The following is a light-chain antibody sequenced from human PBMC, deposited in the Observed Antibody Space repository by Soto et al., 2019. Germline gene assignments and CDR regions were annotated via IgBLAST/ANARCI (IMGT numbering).Light chain of an antibody. Sequence: EIVLTQSPGTLSLSPGERATLSCRASQSVSRSYLDWYQQQPGQAPRLLLHGATSRATGIPDRFSGSGSGTDFTLTISRLEHEDLAVYYCQQYGRSPPFTFGPGTKVDIK. CDR1: QSVSRSY. V-gene: IGKV3-20*01. J-gene: IGKJ3*01. CDR2: GAT. CDR3: QQYGRSPPFT.